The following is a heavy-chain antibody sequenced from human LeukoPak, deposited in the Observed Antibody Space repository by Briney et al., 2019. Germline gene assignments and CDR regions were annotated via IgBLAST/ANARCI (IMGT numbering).Heavy chain of an antibody. J-gene: IGHJ4*02. D-gene: IGHD3-22*01. Sequence: GASVKVSCKASGYTFTGYYMHWVRQAPGQGLEWMGWINPNSGGTNYAQKFQGRVTMTRDTSISTAYMELSSLRSEDTAVYYCARGDSSGYSYYFDYWGQGTLVTVSS. CDR2: INPNSGGT. CDR1: GYTFTGYY. V-gene: IGHV1-2*02. CDR3: ARGDSSGYSYYFDY.